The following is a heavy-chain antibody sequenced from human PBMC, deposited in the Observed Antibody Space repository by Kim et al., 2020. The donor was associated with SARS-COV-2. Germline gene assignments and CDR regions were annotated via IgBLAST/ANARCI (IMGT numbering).Heavy chain of an antibody. CDR3: ATDGI. Sequence: DPEDGKTIYAQKFQGRVTMTEDTSTDTAYMGLSSLRSEDTAVYYCATDGIWGQGTLVTVSS. V-gene: IGHV1-24*01. J-gene: IGHJ4*02. D-gene: IGHD1-20*01. CDR2: DPEDGKT.